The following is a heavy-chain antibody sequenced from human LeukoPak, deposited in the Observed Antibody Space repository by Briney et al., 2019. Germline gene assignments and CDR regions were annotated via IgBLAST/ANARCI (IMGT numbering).Heavy chain of an antibody. CDR3: AKGRGDGDNLGEPDDAFDI. CDR2: ISGSDGNT. CDR1: GFTFRNYA. J-gene: IGHJ3*02. Sequence: GGSLRLSCAASGFTFRNYAMSWVRQAPGKGLEWVSTISGSDGNTYFAGSVKGRFTISRDNFKNMLYLQMNSLRAEDTAVYFCAKGRGDGDNLGEPDDAFDIWGRGTMVTVSS. D-gene: IGHD5-24*01. V-gene: IGHV3-23*01.